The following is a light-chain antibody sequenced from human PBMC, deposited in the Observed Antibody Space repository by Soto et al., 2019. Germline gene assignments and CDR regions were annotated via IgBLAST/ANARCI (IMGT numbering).Light chain of an antibody. CDR2: GAS. CDR1: QSVSSTY. Sequence: EIVLTQSPGTLSLSPGDRATLSCRASQSVSSTYFAWYQQKPGQAPRLLLYGASTRATGLPDRFSGTGSGTDFTLTISRLEPEDFAVYYCQQYCSSPPITFGPGTKVDIK. CDR3: QQYCSSPPIT. V-gene: IGKV3-20*01. J-gene: IGKJ3*01.